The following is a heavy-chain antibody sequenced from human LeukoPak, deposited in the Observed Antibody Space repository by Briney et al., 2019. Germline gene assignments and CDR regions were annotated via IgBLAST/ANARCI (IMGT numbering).Heavy chain of an antibody. D-gene: IGHD6-19*01. V-gene: IGHV3-23*01. CDR2: ISGSGGST. Sequence: GGSLRLSCAAPGFTFSSYAMSWVRQAPGKGLEWVSAISGSGGSTYYADSVKGRFTISRDNSKNTLYLQMNSLRAEDTAVYYCAKADSSGWYGYWGQGTLVTVSS. CDR1: GFTFSSYA. J-gene: IGHJ4*02. CDR3: AKADSSGWYGY.